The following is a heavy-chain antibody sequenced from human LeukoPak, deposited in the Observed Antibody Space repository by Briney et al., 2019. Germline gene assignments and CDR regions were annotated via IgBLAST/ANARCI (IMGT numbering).Heavy chain of an antibody. J-gene: IGHJ2*01. V-gene: IGHV4-59*01. D-gene: IGHD1-26*01. CDR3: AGINRVGATAFKYFDL. CDR2: IYYSGST. CDR1: GGSISSYY. Sequence: SETLSLTCTVSGGSISSYYWSWIRQPPGKGLEWIGYIYYSGSTNYNPSLKSRVTISVDTSKNQFSLKLSSVTAADTAVYYCAGINRVGATAFKYFDLWGRGTLVTVSS.